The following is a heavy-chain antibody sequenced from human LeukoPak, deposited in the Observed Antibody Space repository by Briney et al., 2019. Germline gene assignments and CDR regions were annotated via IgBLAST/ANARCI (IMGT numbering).Heavy chain of an antibody. CDR1: GGSISSNSYY. CDR3: ARGPTLRHDILTGYYYFDY. J-gene: IGHJ4*02. D-gene: IGHD3-9*01. CDR2: INHSGST. V-gene: IGHV4-39*02. Sequence: SETLSLTCTVSGGSISSNSYYWTWIRQPPGKGREWIGEINHSGSTNYNPSLKSRVTISVDTSNNHFSLKLTSVTAADTAVYYCARGPTLRHDILTGYYYFDYWGQGTLFTVSS.